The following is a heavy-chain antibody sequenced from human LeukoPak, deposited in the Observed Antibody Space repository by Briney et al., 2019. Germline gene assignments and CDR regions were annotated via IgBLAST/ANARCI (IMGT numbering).Heavy chain of an antibody. CDR3: ARGDYRLLGWGNYYYGMDV. CDR2: INPNSGGT. D-gene: IGHD4-11*01. V-gene: IGHV1-2*02. J-gene: IGHJ6*02. Sequence: ASVKVSCKVSGNIFTDYYMHWVRQAPGQGLEWMGWINPNSGGTNYAQKFQGRVTMTRDTSISTAYMELSRLRSDDTAVYYCARGDYRLLGWGNYYYGMDVWGQGTTVTVSS. CDR1: GNIFTDYY.